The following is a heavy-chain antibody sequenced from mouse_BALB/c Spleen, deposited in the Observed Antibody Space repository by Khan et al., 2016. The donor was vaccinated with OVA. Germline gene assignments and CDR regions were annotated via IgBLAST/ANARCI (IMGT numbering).Heavy chain of an antibody. Sequence: DVKLQESGPRLVKPSQTLSLTCSVTGDSITSGFWNWIRKFPGNKFEYLGYITYSGNIYYNPSLKSRISITRDTSKSQYYLQLNSVTTEDTATYYCARSYGSWAMDYWGQGTSVTVSS. D-gene: IGHD1-1*01. J-gene: IGHJ4*01. CDR2: ITYSGNI. V-gene: IGHV3-8*02. CDR1: GDSITSGF. CDR3: ARSYGSWAMDY.